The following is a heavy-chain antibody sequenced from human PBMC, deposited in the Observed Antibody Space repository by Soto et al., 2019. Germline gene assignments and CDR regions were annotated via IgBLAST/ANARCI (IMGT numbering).Heavy chain of an antibody. D-gene: IGHD3-9*01. CDR2: ISTDNGST. J-gene: IGHJ4*02. Sequence: QVQLVQSGGEVKKPGASVKVSCKASGYTFSNFGISWVRQAPGQGLEWMGWISTDNGSTKYAQNLQGRGTMTTDTTTSTAYMELRSLRSDDTAVYYCTRDAKYYDIMTGYFVNDYWGQGTLVTVSS. V-gene: IGHV1-18*01. CDR3: TRDAKYYDIMTGYFVNDY. CDR1: GYTFSNFG.